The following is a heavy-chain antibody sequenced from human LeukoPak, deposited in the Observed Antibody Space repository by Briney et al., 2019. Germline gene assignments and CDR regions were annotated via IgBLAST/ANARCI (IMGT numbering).Heavy chain of an antibody. CDR3: ARGDNNLFDY. V-gene: IGHV4-34*01. CDR1: GGSFSGYY. CDR2: INHSGST. J-gene: IGHJ4*02. D-gene: IGHD1/OR15-1a*01. Sequence: SETLSLTCAVYGGSFSGYYWSWIRQPPGKGLEWIGEINHSGSTNYNPSLKSRVTISVDTSKNQFSLKLSSVTAADTAVYYCARGDNNLFDYWGQGTLVTVSS.